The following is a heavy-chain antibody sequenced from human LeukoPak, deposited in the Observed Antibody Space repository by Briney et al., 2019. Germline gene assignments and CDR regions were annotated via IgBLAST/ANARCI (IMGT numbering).Heavy chain of an antibody. J-gene: IGHJ4*02. CDR3: ARGTGLTYYYGSGSYYPN. CDR2: MNADSGNT. CDR1: GDTFTSYE. V-gene: IGHV1-8*01. Sequence: ASVKVSCKASGDTFTSYEISWGREATGEGVEWRGWMNADSGNTGYAQKLQGRVTMTSNTSISTDYMQLSRMSSEDTAVSSCARGTGLTYYYGSGSYYPNWGQGTLVTVSS. D-gene: IGHD3-10*01.